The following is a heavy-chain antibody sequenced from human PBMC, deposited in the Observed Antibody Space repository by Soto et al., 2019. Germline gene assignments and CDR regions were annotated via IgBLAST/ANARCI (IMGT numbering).Heavy chain of an antibody. V-gene: IGHV3-9*01. J-gene: IGHJ4*02. CDR3: AKDKVYSNYQYYFAY. CDR2: ISWKSGSI. D-gene: IGHD4-4*01. Sequence: PGGSLRLSCAASGFTFENYAMHWVRQGPGKGLEWVAGISWKSGSIGYADSVRGRFTISRDNAKNSLYLQMNSLRPEDTALYYCAKDKVYSNYQYYFAYWGQGTLVTVSS. CDR1: GFTFENYA.